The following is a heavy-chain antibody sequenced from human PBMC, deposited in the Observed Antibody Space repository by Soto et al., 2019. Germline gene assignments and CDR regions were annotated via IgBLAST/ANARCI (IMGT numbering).Heavy chain of an antibody. CDR1: GFTFSDYY. Sequence: QVHLMESGGGLVKPGGSLRLSCAGSGFTFSDYYMTWIRQAPGKGLEWVSYINTLSSAIYYADSVKGRFTISRDNAKNLMFFQKKRLRGESPAGYFWGEPLTLALGPLDSWGRGTLVTVSS. V-gene: IGHV3-11*01. CDR3: GEPLTLALGPLDS. J-gene: IGHJ4*02. CDR2: INTLSSAI. D-gene: IGHD3-16*01.